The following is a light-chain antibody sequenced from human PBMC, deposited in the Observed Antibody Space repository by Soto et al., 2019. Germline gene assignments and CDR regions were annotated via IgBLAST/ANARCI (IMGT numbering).Light chain of an antibody. Sequence: IQLTQSPSSLSASVGDRVTISCRASQGIGNDLAWYQQKPGKAPRLLIFAASNLQSGVPSRFSGSGSGTEFTLTISSLQPDDFATYYCQQYNSYWTFGQGTKVDIK. J-gene: IGKJ1*01. V-gene: IGKV1-17*01. CDR2: AAS. CDR3: QQYNSYWT. CDR1: QGIGND.